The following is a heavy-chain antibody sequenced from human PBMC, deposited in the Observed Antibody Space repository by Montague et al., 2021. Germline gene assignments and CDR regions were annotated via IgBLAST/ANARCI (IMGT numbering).Heavy chain of an antibody. CDR2: ICDGGSA. CDR3: AAYYYGGGGRGS. Sequence: SETLSLTCSVSGDSVRCGIYHWGWIHQSPGKGLEWIGYICDGGSATYKTSLGIRVTMSLDTSSNQFSLNLMSATAADTSVYYCAAYYYGGGGRGSWGQGTLVTVSS. J-gene: IGHJ5*02. CDR1: GDSVRCGIYH. V-gene: IGHV4-61*01. D-gene: IGHD3-10*01.